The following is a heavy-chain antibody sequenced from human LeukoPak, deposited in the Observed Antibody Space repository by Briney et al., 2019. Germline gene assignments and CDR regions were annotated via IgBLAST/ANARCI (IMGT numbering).Heavy chain of an antibody. J-gene: IGHJ4*02. V-gene: IGHV3-23*01. CDR2: ISGSAGST. CDR3: AKDYLTGTTRYFDC. D-gene: IGHD1-7*01. CDR1: GFTFSRYA. Sequence: PGGSLRLSCAASGFTFSRYAMSWVRQAPGKGLEWVSAISGSAGSTHYADSVKGRFTISRDNSKNTMYLQMNSLRTGDTALYYCAKDYLTGTTRYFDCWGQGTLVTVSS.